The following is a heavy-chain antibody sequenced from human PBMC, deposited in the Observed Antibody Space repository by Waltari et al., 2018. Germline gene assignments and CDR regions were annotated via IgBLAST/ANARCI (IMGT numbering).Heavy chain of an antibody. Sequence: EVQLVASGGGLVKPGGSLRLSCAASGFTFSSYSLHWVRQAPGKGLEWVSSISSSSSYIYYADSVKGRFTISRDNAKNSLYLQMNSLRAEDTAVYYCARDKQLAPSTFDYWGQGTLVTVSS. D-gene: IGHD6-13*01. CDR1: GFTFSSYS. CDR3: ARDKQLAPSTFDY. V-gene: IGHV3-21*01. J-gene: IGHJ4*02. CDR2: ISSSSSYI.